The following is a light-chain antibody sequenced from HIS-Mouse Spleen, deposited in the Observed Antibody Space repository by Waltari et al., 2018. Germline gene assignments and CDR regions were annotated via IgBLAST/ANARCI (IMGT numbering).Light chain of an antibody. Sequence: DIQLTQSPSFLSASVGDRVTITCRASQGISSYLAWYQQKPGKAPKLLIYAASTLQSGVPSRFSGSRSGTEFTLTISSLQPEDFATYSCQQLNSYPSLTFGGGT. CDR1: QGISSY. V-gene: IGKV1-9*01. J-gene: IGKJ4*01. CDR2: AAS. CDR3: QQLNSYPSLT.